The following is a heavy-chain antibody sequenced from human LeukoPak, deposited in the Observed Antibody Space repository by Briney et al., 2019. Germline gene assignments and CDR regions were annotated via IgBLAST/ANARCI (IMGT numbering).Heavy chain of an antibody. CDR3: AREGPPFYYGSDYWGY. J-gene: IGHJ4*02. Sequence: GGSLRLSCAASGFTLSDYYMSWIRQAPGKGLEWVSYIGNTGSTLFYAESVKGRFTISRDNAKNSLYLQMNSLRDEDTAVYYCAREGPPFYYGSDYWGYWGQGTLVTVSS. V-gene: IGHV3-11*01. CDR1: GFTLSDYY. CDR2: IGNTGSTL. D-gene: IGHD3-10*01.